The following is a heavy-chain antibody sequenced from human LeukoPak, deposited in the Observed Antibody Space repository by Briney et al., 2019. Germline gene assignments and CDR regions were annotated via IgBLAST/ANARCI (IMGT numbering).Heavy chain of an antibody. CDR3: AKDLYDSSGSRYDY. J-gene: IGHJ4*02. CDR1: GFTFSNYA. CDR2: MSAGGSST. Sequence: GGSLRLSCAASGFTFSNYAMSWVRQAPGKGLEWVSAMSAGGSSTWYADSVKGRLTISRDNSKSTLFLQMNSLRAEDTAVYYCAKDLYDSSGSRYDYWGQGTLVTVSS. D-gene: IGHD3-22*01. V-gene: IGHV3-23*01.